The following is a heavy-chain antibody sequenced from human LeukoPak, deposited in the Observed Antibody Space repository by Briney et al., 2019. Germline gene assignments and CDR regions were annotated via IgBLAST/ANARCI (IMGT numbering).Heavy chain of an antibody. Sequence: GGSLRLSCAASGFTFSNYWMHWVRQAPGKGLVWVSRSSGDGSDTSYADSVKGRFTISRDNTKNTLYLQMNSLRAEDTAVYYCARTYSGAWFDYWGQGTLVTVSS. V-gene: IGHV3-74*01. J-gene: IGHJ4*02. CDR3: ARTYSGAWFDY. D-gene: IGHD1-26*01. CDR1: GFTFSNYW. CDR2: SSGDGSDT.